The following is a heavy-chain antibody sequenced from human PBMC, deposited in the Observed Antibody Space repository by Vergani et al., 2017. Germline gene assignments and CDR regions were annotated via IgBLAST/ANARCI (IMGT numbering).Heavy chain of an antibody. Sequence: QVQLVQSGGGVVQPGGSLRLSCVASGFTFNRYGMQWVRQAPGKGLEWVAYVLFDGSNEYYADSVKGRFIVSRDNSNDALYLQMNSLRTDDTAVYYCARDENYGGQYFDSWGQGTLVTVSS. J-gene: IGHJ4*02. V-gene: IGHV3-30*02. D-gene: IGHD4-23*01. CDR1: GFTFNRYG. CDR2: VLFDGSNE. CDR3: ARDENYGGQYFDS.